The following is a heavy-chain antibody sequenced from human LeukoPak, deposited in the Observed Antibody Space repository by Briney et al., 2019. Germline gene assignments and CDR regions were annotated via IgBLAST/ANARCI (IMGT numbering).Heavy chain of an antibody. J-gene: IGHJ4*02. V-gene: IGHV1-18*04. D-gene: IGHD3-16*01. Sequence: ASVKVSCKASGYTFTGYYMHWVRQAPGQGLEWMGWISTSNDNTKYAQKVQGRVTMTTDTSTSTTYMELRSLRSDDTAVYYCARAAPYTPLAPIFYWGQGTLVTVSS. CDR3: ARAAPYTPLAPIFY. CDR1: GYTFTGYY. CDR2: ISTSNDNT.